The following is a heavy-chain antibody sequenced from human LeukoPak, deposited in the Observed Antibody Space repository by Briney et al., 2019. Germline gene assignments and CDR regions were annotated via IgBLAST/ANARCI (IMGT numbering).Heavy chain of an antibody. J-gene: IGHJ6*02. CDR1: GYTLIELS. CDR2: FDPEDGET. V-gene: IGHV1-24*01. CDR3: VTANSYYYYGRDV. D-gene: IGHD5-12*01. Sequence: ASVNVSCKVSGYTLIELSMHWVRQAPGKGLEWMGGFDPEDGETIYAQKFQGRVTMTEDTSTDTAYMELSSLRSEDTAVYYCVTANSYYYYGRDVWGQGTTVTVSS.